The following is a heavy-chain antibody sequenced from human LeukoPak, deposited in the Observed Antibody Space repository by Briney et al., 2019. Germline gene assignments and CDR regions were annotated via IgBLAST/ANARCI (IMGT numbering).Heavy chain of an antibody. Sequence: ASVKVSCKASGYTFTGYYMHWVRQAPGQGLEWMGWINPNSGGTNYAQKFQGWVTMTRDTSISTAYTELSRLRSDDTAVYYCARDRAYCGGDCYSPTYYYYGMDVWGQGTTVTVSS. CDR3: ARDRAYCGGDCYSPTYYYYGMDV. V-gene: IGHV1-2*04. CDR2: INPNSGGT. D-gene: IGHD2-21*02. J-gene: IGHJ6*02. CDR1: GYTFTGYY.